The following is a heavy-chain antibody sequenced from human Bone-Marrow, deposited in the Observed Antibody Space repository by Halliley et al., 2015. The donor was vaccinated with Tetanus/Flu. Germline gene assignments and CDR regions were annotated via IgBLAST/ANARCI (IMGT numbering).Heavy chain of an antibody. CDR2: IYSGSS. CDR1: GGSTSSNY. V-gene: IGHV4-59*01. Sequence: TLSLTRTVSGGSTSSNYWSWIRQPPGKGLEWIGYIYSGSSSYNPSLKSRVTISADISKNHFSLRLTSVTAADTATYYCARAFRYYGSADSWGQGALVTVSS. J-gene: IGHJ4*02. D-gene: IGHD3-10*01. CDR3: ARAFRYYGSADS.